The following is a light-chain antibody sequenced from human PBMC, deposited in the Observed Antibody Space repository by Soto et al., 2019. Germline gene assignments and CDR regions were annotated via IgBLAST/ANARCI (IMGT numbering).Light chain of an antibody. CDR2: SNN. V-gene: IGLV1-44*01. CDR3: AAWDDSLNGYV. CDR1: SSKIGSNT. Sequence: QSVLTQPPSASGTPGQRVTISCSGSSSKIGSNTVNWYQQLPGTAPKLLIYSNNQRPSGVPDRFSGSKSGTSASLAFSGFQSEDEADYYCAAWDDSLNGYVFGTGTKVTVL. J-gene: IGLJ1*01.